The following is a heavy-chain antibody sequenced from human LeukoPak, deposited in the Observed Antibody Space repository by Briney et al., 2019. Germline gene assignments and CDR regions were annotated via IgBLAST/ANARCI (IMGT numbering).Heavy chain of an antibody. D-gene: IGHD1-26*01. Sequence: GGSPRLSCAASGFTVSSNYMSWVRQAPGKGLDWVSVIYSGGNTYYADSVKGRFTISRDNSKNTLYLQMNSLRAEDTAVYYCARDRVGATTNFDYWGQGTLVTVSS. CDR2: IYSGGNT. V-gene: IGHV3-53*01. CDR1: GFTVSSNY. J-gene: IGHJ4*02. CDR3: ARDRVGATTNFDY.